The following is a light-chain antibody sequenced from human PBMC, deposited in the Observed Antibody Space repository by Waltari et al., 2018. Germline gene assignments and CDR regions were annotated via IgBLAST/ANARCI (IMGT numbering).Light chain of an antibody. V-gene: IGKV1-39*01. CDR2: GAT. CDR1: QSISSF. J-gene: IGKJ1*01. Sequence: DIQMTRSPSYLSASVGDRVTISCRASQSISSFLNWYQQKSGKAPNLLIYGATSLQSGVPSRFSGSGSGTDFTLTINSLQPEDFATYYCQQSHSSLGTFGQGTTVAMK. CDR3: QQSHSSLGT.